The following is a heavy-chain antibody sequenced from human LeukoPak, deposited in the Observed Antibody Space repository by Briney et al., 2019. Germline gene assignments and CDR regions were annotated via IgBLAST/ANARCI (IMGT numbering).Heavy chain of an antibody. V-gene: IGHV4-61*02. Sequence: SETLSLTCTVSGGSISSGSYYWSWIRQPAGEGPEWIGRIYTSGSTNYNPSLKIRFPISVYTSKNEFTLKLSYVTAPVTALFSCASLPNDNYYDSSGYYYVEYWGQGTLVTVSS. CDR3: ASLPNDNYYDSSGYYYVEY. CDR1: GGSISSGSYY. CDR2: IYTSGST. J-gene: IGHJ4*02. D-gene: IGHD3-22*01.